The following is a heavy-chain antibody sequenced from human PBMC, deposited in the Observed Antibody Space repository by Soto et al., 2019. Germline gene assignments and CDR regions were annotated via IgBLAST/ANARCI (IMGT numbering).Heavy chain of an antibody. Sequence: PGGSLRLSCAASGFTFSSYSMNWVRQAPGKGLEWVSYISSSSSTIYYADSVKGRFTISRDNAKNSLYLQMNSLRAEDTAVYYCASWGYCSGGSCYRYYYLDVWGKGTTVTVSS. CDR1: GFTFSSYS. D-gene: IGHD2-15*01. J-gene: IGHJ6*03. CDR3: ASWGYCSGGSCYRYYYLDV. CDR2: ISSSSSTI. V-gene: IGHV3-48*01.